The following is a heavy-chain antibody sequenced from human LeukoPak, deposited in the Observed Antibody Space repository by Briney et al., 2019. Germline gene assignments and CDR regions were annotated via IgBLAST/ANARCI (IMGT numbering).Heavy chain of an antibody. CDR1: GGSISSGDYY. Sequence: SQTLSLTCTVSGGSISSGDYYWSWIRQPPGTGLEWIGYIYYSGSTYYNPSLKSRVTISVDTSKNQFSLKLSSVTAADTAVYYCARDSLVVAASAFDIWGQGTMVTVSS. D-gene: IGHD2-15*01. V-gene: IGHV4-30-4*01. CDR2: IYYSGST. J-gene: IGHJ3*02. CDR3: ARDSLVVAASAFDI.